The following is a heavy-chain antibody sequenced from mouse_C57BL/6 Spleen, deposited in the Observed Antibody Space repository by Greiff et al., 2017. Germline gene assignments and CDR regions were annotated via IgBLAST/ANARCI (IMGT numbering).Heavy chain of an antibody. J-gene: IGHJ2*01. V-gene: IGHV3-8*01. CDR1: GYSITSYY. CDR2: ISHSGST. Sequence: EVKLQESGPGLAKPSQTLSLTCSVSGYSITSYYWNWIRQFPGNKLEYMGYISHSGSTYYNPSLKSRSSITPDTSTNQYYMQLNSVTTEDTATYYCARYLSYRGYFDYWGQGTTLTVSS. D-gene: IGHD2-14*01. CDR3: ARYLSYRGYFDY.